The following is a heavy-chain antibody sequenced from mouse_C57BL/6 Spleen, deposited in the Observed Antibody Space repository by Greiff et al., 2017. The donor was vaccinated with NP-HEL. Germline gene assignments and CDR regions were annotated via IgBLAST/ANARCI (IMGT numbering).Heavy chain of an antibody. CDR1: GYTFTSYW. D-gene: IGHD1-1*01. J-gene: IGHJ3*01. Sequence: QVQLKQPGTELVQPGASVKLSCKASGYTFTSYWMHWVKQRPGQGLEWIGNINPSNGGTNYNEKFKSKATLTVDKSSSTAYMQLSSLTSEDSAVYYCARTTVEGAPFAYWGQGTLVTVSA. CDR3: ARTTVEGAPFAY. V-gene: IGHV1-53*01. CDR2: INPSNGGT.